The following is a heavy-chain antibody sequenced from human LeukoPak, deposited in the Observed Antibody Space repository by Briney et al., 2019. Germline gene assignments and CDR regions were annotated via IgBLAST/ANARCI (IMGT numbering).Heavy chain of an antibody. D-gene: IGHD2-15*01. CDR3: ASSKCSGGSCYSGDY. J-gene: IGHJ4*02. V-gene: IGHV1-69*06. Sequence: ASVKVSCKASGGTFSSYAISWVRLAPGQGLEWMGGIIPIFGTANYAQKFQGRVTITADKSTSTAYMELSSLRSEDTAVYYCASSKCSGGSCYSGDYWGQGTLVTVSS. CDR1: GGTFSSYA. CDR2: IIPIFGTA.